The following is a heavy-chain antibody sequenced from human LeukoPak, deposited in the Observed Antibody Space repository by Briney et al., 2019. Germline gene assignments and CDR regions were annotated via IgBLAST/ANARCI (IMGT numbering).Heavy chain of an antibody. J-gene: IGHJ4*02. CDR3: ARDVYYYDSSGYSIY. CDR1: GHTFTNYG. D-gene: IGHD3-22*01. CDR2: INPNSGGT. Sequence: ASVKVSCKASGHTFTNYGITWVRQAPGQGLEWMGWINPNSGGTNYAQKFQGRVTMTRDTSISTAYMELSRLRSDDTAVYYCARDVYYYDSSGYSIYWGQGTLVTVSS. V-gene: IGHV1-2*02.